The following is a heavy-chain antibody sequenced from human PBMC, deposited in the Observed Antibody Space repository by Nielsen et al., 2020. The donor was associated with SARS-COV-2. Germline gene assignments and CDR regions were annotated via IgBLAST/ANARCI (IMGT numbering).Heavy chain of an antibody. CDR1: GFTFSSYS. CDR3: AREFALRDTAYFDY. J-gene: IGHJ4*02. V-gene: IGHV3-21*01. D-gene: IGHD5-18*01. Sequence: GESLKISCAASGFTFSSYSMNWVRQAPGKGLEWVSSISSGSSYIYYADSVKGRFTISRDNAKDSLYLQMNSLRAEDTAVYYCAREFALRDTAYFDYWGQGTLVTVSS. CDR2: ISSGSSYI.